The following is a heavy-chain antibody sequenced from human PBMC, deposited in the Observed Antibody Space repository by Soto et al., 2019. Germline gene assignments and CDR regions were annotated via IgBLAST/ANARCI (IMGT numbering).Heavy chain of an antibody. J-gene: IGHJ3*02. D-gene: IGHD3-22*01. Sequence: GGSLRLSCAASGFTFSTYGMHWVRQAPGKGLEWVAIISYDGSNKNYVDSVKGRFTISRDNSKNTLYLQMNSLRAEDTAVYYCARDITPYYYDSSGPNADAFDIWGQGTMVTVSS. V-gene: IGHV3-30*03. CDR2: ISYDGSNK. CDR3: ARDITPYYYDSSGPNADAFDI. CDR1: GFTFSTYG.